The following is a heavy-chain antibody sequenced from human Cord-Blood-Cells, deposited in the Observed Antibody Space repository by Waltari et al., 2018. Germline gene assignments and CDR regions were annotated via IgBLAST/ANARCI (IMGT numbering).Heavy chain of an antibody. V-gene: IGHV1-69*09. CDR2: IIPILGIA. D-gene: IGHD3-10*01. Sequence: QVQLVQSGAEVQKPGSSVKVSCKASGSTFSSYAISWVRQAPGQGLEWMGRIIPILGIANYAQKFQGRVTITADKSTSTAYMELSSLRSEDTAVYYCARFGDLGAFDIWGQGTMVTVSS. J-gene: IGHJ3*02. CDR3: ARFGDLGAFDI. CDR1: GSTFSSYA.